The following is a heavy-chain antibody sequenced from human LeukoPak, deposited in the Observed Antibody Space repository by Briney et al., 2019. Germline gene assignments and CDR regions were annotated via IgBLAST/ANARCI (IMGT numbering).Heavy chain of an antibody. Sequence: PGGSLRLSCAASGFTFSSYEMNWVRQAPGKGLEWVSSISRSATTIYYADSVKGRFTISRDNAKNSLYLQMNSLRAEDTAVYYCARDDYGSGSYCYFDYWGQGTLVTVSS. CDR3: ARDDYGSGSYCYFDY. V-gene: IGHV3-48*03. J-gene: IGHJ4*02. D-gene: IGHD3-10*01. CDR1: GFTFSSYE. CDR2: ISRSATTI.